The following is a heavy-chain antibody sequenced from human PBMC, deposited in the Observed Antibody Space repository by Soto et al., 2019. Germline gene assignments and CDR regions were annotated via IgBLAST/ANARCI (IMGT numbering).Heavy chain of an antibody. CDR1: GDTFSSNA. D-gene: IGHD3-9*01. V-gene: IGHV1-69*01. CDR2: IIPIFGTA. J-gene: IGHJ6*02. Sequence: QVQLVQSGAEVKKPGSSVKVSCKAYGDTFSSNAISWVRQAPGQGLEWMGGIIPIFGTANYAQKFQGRVTITADESTSTAYMELSSLRSEDTAVYYCARDVLRYFDWLPTGYYYGMDVWGQGTTVTVSS. CDR3: ARDVLRYFDWLPTGYYYGMDV.